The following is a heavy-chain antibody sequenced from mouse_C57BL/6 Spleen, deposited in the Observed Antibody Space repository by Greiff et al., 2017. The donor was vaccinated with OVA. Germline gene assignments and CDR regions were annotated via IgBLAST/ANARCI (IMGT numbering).Heavy chain of an antibody. Sequence: RVESGAELVRPGSSVTLSCTDSYFAFMASAMHWVRQRPGHGLEWIGSFTMYSDATEYREHLTGKGTLTANTYSSTAYMELSRLASEDSAFYCCARACTGDYYAMDYWGQGTSVTVSS. J-gene: IGHJ4*01. CDR2: FTMYSDAT. CDR3: ARACTGDYYAMDY. V-gene: IGHV1-49*01. CDR1: YFAFMASA.